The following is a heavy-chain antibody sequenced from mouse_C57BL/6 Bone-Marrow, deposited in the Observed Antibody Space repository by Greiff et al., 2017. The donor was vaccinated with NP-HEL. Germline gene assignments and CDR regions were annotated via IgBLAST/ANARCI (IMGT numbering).Heavy chain of an antibody. J-gene: IGHJ3*01. D-gene: IGHD1-1*01. Sequence: SGPELVKPGASVKMSCKASGYTFTDYNMHWVKQSHGKSLEWIGYINPNNGGTSYNQKFKGKATLTVNKSSSTAYMELRSLTSEDSAVYYCARGGDYYGSSYGAWFAYWGQGTLVTVSA. CDR3: ARGGDYYGSSYGAWFAY. V-gene: IGHV1-22*01. CDR2: INPNNGGT. CDR1: GYTFTDYN.